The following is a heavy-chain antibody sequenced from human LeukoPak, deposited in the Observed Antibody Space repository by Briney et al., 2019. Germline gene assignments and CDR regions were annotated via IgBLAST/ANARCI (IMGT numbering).Heavy chain of an antibody. D-gene: IGHD3-22*01. CDR1: GGSFSGYY. CDR3: ARNYYDSSGYKYAFDY. Sequence: SETLSLTCAVYGGSFSGYYWSWIRQPPGKGLEWIGEINHSGSTNYNPSLKSRVTMSVDMSKNQFSLKLSSVTAADTAVYYCARNYYDSSGYKYAFDYWGQGTLVTVSS. CDR2: INHSGST. V-gene: IGHV4-34*01. J-gene: IGHJ4*02.